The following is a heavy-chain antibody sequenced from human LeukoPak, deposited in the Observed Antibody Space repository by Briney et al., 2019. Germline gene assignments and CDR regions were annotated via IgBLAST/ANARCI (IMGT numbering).Heavy chain of an antibody. CDR1: GYSFNNYW. V-gene: IGHV5-51*01. CDR2: IYPGDSDT. Sequence: GESLKISCEDSGYSFNNYWIVWVRQMPGEGLEWMGIIYPGDSDTRYSPSFQGLVTISVDKSISTAYLQWRSLKAPDTAMYYCARRLTTATFDYWGEGTLVSVSS. D-gene: IGHD4/OR15-4a*01. CDR3: ARRLTTATFDY. J-gene: IGHJ4*02.